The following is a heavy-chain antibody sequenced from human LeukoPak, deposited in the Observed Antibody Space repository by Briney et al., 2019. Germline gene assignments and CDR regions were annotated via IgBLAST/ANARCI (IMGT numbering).Heavy chain of an antibody. CDR2: INPSGGST. J-gene: IGHJ4*02. V-gene: IGHV1-46*01. D-gene: IGHD5-18*01. CDR1: GYTFTSYY. CDR3: ARSHTAMVMEY. Sequence: ASVKVSCKASGYTFTSYYMHWVRQAPGQGLEWMGIINPSGGSTSYAQKLQGRVTMTRDTSTSTVYMELSSLRSEDTAVYYCARSHTAMVMEYWGQGTLVTVSS.